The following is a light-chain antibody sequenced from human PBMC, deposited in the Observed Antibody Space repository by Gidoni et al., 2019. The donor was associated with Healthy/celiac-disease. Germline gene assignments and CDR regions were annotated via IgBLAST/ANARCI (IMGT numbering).Light chain of an antibody. J-gene: IGKJ1*01. Sequence: DIETTQSPSTLSASVGDRVPITCRASHSISSWLAWYQQKPGKAPQLLIYDASSLESGVPSRFSGSGSGTAFTLTISSLQPDDFATYYCQQYNSPWTFGQGTKVEIK. CDR2: DAS. CDR3: QQYNSPWT. V-gene: IGKV1-5*01. CDR1: HSISSW.